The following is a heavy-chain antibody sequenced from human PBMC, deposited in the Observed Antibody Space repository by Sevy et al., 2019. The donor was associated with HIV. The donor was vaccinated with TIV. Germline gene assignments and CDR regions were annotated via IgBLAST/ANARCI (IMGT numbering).Heavy chain of an antibody. J-gene: IGHJ3*02. CDR1: GYTLTELS. D-gene: IGHD3-10*01. CDR3: ATDLGIWFGELSSDSFDI. CDR2: FDPEDGET. V-gene: IGHV1-24*01. Sequence: ASVKVSCKVSGYTLTELSMHWVRQAPGKGLEWMGGFDPEDGETIYAQTFQGRVTMTEDTSTDTANMELSSLRSEDTAAYYCATDLGIWFGELSSDSFDIWGQGTMVTVSS.